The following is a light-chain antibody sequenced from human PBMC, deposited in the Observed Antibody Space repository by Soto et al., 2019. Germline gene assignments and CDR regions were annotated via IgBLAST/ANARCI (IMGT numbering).Light chain of an antibody. J-gene: IGKJ1*01. Sequence: EIVLTQSPGTLSLSPGERATLSCRASQSVSNSYLAWYQQKPGQAPRPLISGASRRATGVPDRFSGSGSGTEFTLTISGLQSEDFALYYCQQYQNLWTFGQGTKVDI. CDR3: QQYQNLWT. CDR1: QSVSNSY. V-gene: IGKV3-20*01. CDR2: GAS.